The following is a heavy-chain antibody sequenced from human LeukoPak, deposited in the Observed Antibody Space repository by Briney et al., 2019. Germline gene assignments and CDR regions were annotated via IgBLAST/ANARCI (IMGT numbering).Heavy chain of an antibody. V-gene: IGHV1-24*01. CDR2: FDPEDGET. J-gene: IGHJ4*02. CDR1: GYTLTELS. Sequence: ASVKVSCKVSGYTLTELSMHWVRQAPGKGLEWMGGFDPEDGETIYAQKFQGGVTMTEDTSTDTAYMELSSLRSEDTAVYYCATDHSYDILTGYYTDYWGQGTLVTVSS. CDR3: ATDHSYDILTGYYTDY. D-gene: IGHD3-9*01.